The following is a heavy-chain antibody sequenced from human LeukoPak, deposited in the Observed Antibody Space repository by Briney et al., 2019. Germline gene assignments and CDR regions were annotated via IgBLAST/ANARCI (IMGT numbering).Heavy chain of an antibody. D-gene: IGHD4-17*01. CDR2: IYYRWST. Sequence: SETLSLTYLLSGGSINTYYWSWVRPPPENGLEGIAYIYYRWSTNYNPSLKRQVTISVDTSKTQFSLKLSSVTAADTAVYYCARHYGVHDAVDIWGQGTMVTVSS. CDR3: ARHYGVHDAVDI. V-gene: IGHV4-59*08. J-gene: IGHJ3*02. CDR1: GGSINTYY.